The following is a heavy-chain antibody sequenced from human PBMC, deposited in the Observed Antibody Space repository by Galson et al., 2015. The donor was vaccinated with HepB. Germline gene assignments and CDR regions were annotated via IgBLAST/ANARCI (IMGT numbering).Heavy chain of an antibody. CDR2: IKSKLDGGTT. Sequence: SLRLSCAASGFTFSNAWMSWVRQAPGKGLEWVGRIKSKLDGGTTDYAAPVKGRFSISRDDSKNMLYLQIDSLKTEDTAVYYCNTEWYIGVDGAFDYWGQGTLVTVSS. J-gene: IGHJ4*02. CDR1: GFTFSNAW. D-gene: IGHD6-19*01. V-gene: IGHV3-15*01. CDR3: NTEWYIGVDGAFDY.